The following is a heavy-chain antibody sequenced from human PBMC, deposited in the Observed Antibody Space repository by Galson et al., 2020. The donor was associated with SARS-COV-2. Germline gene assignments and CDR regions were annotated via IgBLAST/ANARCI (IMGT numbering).Heavy chain of an antibody. J-gene: IGHJ4*02. Sequence: ASVKVSCKASGYTLTNYAMHWVRQAPGQRREWMGWSNAGDGNTKYSQEFQGRVTITRDTSATTVYMELSSLRSEDMAVYYCARSRVGSYSESPVGGFDIWGQGTLVPVSS. D-gene: IGHD1-26*01. CDR1: GYTLTNYA. V-gene: IGHV1-3*02. CDR2: SNAGDGNT. CDR3: ARSRVGSYSESPVGGFDI.